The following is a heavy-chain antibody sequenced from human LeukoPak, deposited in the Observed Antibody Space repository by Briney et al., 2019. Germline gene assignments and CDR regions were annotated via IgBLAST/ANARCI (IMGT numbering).Heavy chain of an antibody. CDR3: ARDGNWAYFDY. J-gene: IGHJ4*02. Sequence: SETLSLTCTVSGGSISSYYWSWIRQPPGKGLEWIGYIYYSGSTNYNPSLKSRVTISVDTSKNQFSLKLSSVTAADTAVYYCARDGNWAYFDYWGQGPLVPVSS. CDR2: IYYSGST. CDR1: GGSISSYY. D-gene: IGHD7-27*01. V-gene: IGHV4-59*01.